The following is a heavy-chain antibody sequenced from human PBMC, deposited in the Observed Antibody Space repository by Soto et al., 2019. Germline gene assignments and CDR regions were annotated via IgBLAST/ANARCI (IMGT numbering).Heavy chain of an antibody. CDR1: GFTFSSYA. Sequence: PGGSLRLSCAASGFTFSSYAMSWVRQAPGKGLEWVSAISGSGGSTYYADSVKGRFTISRDNSKNTLYLQMNSLRAEDTAVYYCAIATYYDFWSGYYTFDYWGQGTLVTVS. D-gene: IGHD3-3*01. CDR3: AIATYYDFWSGYYTFDY. J-gene: IGHJ4*02. V-gene: IGHV3-23*01. CDR2: ISGSGGST.